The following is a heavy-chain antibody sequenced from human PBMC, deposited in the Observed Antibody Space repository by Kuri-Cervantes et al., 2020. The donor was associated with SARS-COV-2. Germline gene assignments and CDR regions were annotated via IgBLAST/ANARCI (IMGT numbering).Heavy chain of an antibody. J-gene: IGHJ4*02. CDR3: ARERAGYCSGGSCYRGGRFDY. CDR1: GFTFSSYW. V-gene: IGHV3-7*01. D-gene: IGHD2-15*01. Sequence: GESLKISCAASGFTFSSYWMSWVRQAPGKGLEWVANIKQDGSEKYYVDSVKGRFTISRDNAKNSLYLQMNSLRAEDTAEYYCARERAGYCSGGSCYRGGRFDYWGQGTLVTVSS. CDR2: IKQDGSEK.